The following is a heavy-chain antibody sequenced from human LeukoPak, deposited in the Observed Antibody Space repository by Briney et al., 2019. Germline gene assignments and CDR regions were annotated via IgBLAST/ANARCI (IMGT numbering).Heavy chain of an antibody. CDR1: GFSFSGDA. D-gene: IGHD3-16*01. V-gene: IGHV3-33*01. CDR2: IWSDGSQT. Sequence: PGGSLRLSRAASGFSFSGDAIHWVRQAPGKGLEWVALIWSDGSQTKYAGSVKGRFTVSRDNSKNTAFLQMSGLTVEDTAVYYCAGAAGLGNYLIDYWGQGTLVTVSS. J-gene: IGHJ4*02. CDR3: AGAAGLGNYLIDY.